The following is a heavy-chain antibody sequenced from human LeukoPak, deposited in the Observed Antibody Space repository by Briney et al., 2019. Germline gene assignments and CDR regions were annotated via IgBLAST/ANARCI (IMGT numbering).Heavy chain of an antibody. J-gene: IGHJ4*01. Sequence: GGSLRLSCSVSGFTFSSYWMNWVRQAPGKGLEWVAGIKYDGGEKSYVDSVRDRFTISRDNTKNSLYLQMSSLRGEDTAVYYCARDGTAAGLYFDLWGRGTLVTVSS. CDR1: GFTFSSYW. CDR2: IKYDGGEK. V-gene: IGHV3-7*01. CDR3: ARDGTAAGLYFDL. D-gene: IGHD6-13*01.